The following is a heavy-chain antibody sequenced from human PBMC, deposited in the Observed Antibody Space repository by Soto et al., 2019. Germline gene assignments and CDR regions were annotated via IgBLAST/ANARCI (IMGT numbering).Heavy chain of an antibody. CDR1: GYMFNNYW. D-gene: IGHD2-21*02. CDR3: ASHNFFCGGDCNSSGMDV. J-gene: IGHJ6*02. CDR2: IDPSDSYT. V-gene: IGHV5-10-1*01. Sequence: PGESLKICCQGAGYMFNNYWIKWVREVPGGGLEWMGRIDPSDSYTKYNPSFQGLVTISADKSTSTAFLQWSSLRASDTAVYYCASHNFFCGGDCNSSGMDVWGQGTTVTVSS.